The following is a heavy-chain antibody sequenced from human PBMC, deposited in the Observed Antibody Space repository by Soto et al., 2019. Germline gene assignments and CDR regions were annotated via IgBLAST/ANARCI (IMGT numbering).Heavy chain of an antibody. Sequence: PGGSLRLSCAASGFTFSSYWMHWVRQAPGKGLVWVSRINSDGSSTSYADSVKGRFTISRDNAKNTLYLQMNSLRAEDTAVYYCASLKKPTNYYGSGSTNWFDPWGQGTLVTVSS. V-gene: IGHV3-74*01. CDR2: INSDGSST. CDR3: ASLKKPTNYYGSGSTNWFDP. D-gene: IGHD3-10*01. CDR1: GFTFSSYW. J-gene: IGHJ5*02.